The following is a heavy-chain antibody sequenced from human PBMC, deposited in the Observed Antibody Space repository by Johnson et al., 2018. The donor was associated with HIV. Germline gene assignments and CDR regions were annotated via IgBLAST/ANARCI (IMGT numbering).Heavy chain of an antibody. V-gene: IGHV3-74*01. CDR1: GFTFSSYA. J-gene: IGHJ3*02. CDR3: AKDFCPVGARGAFDI. CDR2: INPDGNST. Sequence: VQLVESGGGVVQPGRSLRLSCAASGFTFSSYAINWVRQAPGTGLVWVSRINPDGNSTDYEDSVKGRFTISRDNAKNTLYLQMNSLRAEDTAVYYCAKDFCPVGARGAFDIWGQGTMVTVFS. D-gene: IGHD1-26*01.